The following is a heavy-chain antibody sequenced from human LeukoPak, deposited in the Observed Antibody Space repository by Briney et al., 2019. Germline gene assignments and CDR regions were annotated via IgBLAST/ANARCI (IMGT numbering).Heavy chain of an antibody. CDR1: GGSFSGYY. Sequence: PSETLSLTCAVYGGSFSGYYWSWIRPPPGEGLEWIGEINHSGSTNYNPSLKSRVTISVDTSKNQFSLKLSSVTAADTAVYYCATGISITMIVVALDAFDIWGQGTMVTVSS. D-gene: IGHD3-22*01. V-gene: IGHV4-34*01. CDR2: INHSGST. CDR3: ATGISITMIVVALDAFDI. J-gene: IGHJ3*02.